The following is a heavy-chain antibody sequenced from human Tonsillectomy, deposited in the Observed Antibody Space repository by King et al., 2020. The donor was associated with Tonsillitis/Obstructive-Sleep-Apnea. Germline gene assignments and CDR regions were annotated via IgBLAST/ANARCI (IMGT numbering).Heavy chain of an antibody. Sequence: VQLVESGGGLVQPGGSLRLSCAASGFTFSSYWIHWVRRAPGKGLVWVSRFNSDVSSTDYADSVKGRFTISRDNAKNTLYLQMNSLGAEDTAVYYCARCFGSGYTNWYFDLWGRGTLVTVSS. V-gene: IGHV3-74*01. CDR3: ARCFGSGYTNWYFDL. CDR1: GFTFSSYW. J-gene: IGHJ2*01. D-gene: IGHD3-3*01. CDR2: FNSDVSST.